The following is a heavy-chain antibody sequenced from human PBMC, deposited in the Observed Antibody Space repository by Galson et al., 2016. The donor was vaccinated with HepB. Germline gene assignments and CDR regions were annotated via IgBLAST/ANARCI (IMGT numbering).Heavy chain of an antibody. V-gene: IGHV3-7*01. J-gene: IGHJ4*02. Sequence: SLRLSCAASGFSFSTYWMSWVRQAPGKGLEWVANIKQDGSEKNYVDSVKGRFTISRDNAKNSLYLQMNSLRAEDTAVYYCARLRNNLLGYFDWSPSVKFDYGGKGTLVTVSS. CDR2: IKQDGSEK. CDR1: GFSFSTYW. D-gene: IGHD3-9*01. CDR3: ARLRNNLLGYFDWSPSVKFDY.